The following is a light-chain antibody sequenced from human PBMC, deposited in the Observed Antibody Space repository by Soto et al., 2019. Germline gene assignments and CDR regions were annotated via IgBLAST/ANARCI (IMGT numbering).Light chain of an antibody. CDR3: QQYGNSPLT. CDR1: QSVSSSY. V-gene: IGKV3-20*01. J-gene: IGKJ1*01. Sequence: EIVLTQSPGTLSLSPGERATLSCRASQSVSSSYLAWYQQKPGQAPRLLIYGASSRATGIPDRFSGSGSGTDFTITISRLEPEDFAVYYCQQYGNSPLTFGQGTKVEIE. CDR2: GAS.